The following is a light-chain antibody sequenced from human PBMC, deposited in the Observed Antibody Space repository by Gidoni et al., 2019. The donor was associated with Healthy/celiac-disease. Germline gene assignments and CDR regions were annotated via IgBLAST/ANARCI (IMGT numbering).Light chain of an antibody. Sequence: EIVLTQSPGTLSLSPGERATLSCRASQSVSSSYLAWYQQKPGQAPRLLIYGASSRGTGIPDRFSGSGSGRDFTLNISRLEPEDFAVYYWQQYGSSPGTFGEGTKVEIK. CDR2: GAS. J-gene: IGKJ1*01. V-gene: IGKV3-20*01. CDR3: QQYGSSPGT. CDR1: QSVSSSY.